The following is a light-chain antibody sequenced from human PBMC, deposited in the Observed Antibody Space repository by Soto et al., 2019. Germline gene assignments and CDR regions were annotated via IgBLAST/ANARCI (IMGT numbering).Light chain of an antibody. CDR1: QSVSSN. Sequence: EIVMTQSPATLSVSPGERATLSCRASQSVSSNLAWYQQKPGQAPRLLIYGASTRATGIPARFSGSRSGTEVTLTISILQSEDFAVYYCQQYNNWPRTFGQGTKVEI. CDR3: QQYNNWPRT. J-gene: IGKJ1*01. CDR2: GAS. V-gene: IGKV3-15*01.